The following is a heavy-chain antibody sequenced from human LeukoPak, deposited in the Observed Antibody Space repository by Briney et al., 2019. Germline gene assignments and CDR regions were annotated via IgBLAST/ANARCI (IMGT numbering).Heavy chain of an antibody. V-gene: IGHV4-59*01. D-gene: IGHD6-6*01. Sequence: PSETLSLTCTVSGGSISNYYWCWIRQPPGKGLEWIGYIYYSWSTNSNPSLKSPVTISLDTSKNQFSLKLSSVTAADTAVYYCARAGQFISARPITFDYWGQGSLVTVSS. CDR3: ARAGQFISARPITFDY. CDR2: IYYSWST. CDR1: GGSISNYY. J-gene: IGHJ4*02.